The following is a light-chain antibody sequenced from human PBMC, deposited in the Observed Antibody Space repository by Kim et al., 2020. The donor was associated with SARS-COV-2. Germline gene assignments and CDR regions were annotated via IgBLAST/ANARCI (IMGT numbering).Light chain of an antibody. J-gene: IGLJ2*01. V-gene: IGLV2-14*03. CDR3: SSYTSSSTE. CDR1: SSDVGGYNY. Sequence: PGQSITISCTGTSSDVGGYNYVSWYQQHPGKAPELMFYDVSNRPSGVSNRFSGSKSGNTASLTISGLQAEDEADYYCSSYTSSSTEFGGGTQLTVL. CDR2: DVS.